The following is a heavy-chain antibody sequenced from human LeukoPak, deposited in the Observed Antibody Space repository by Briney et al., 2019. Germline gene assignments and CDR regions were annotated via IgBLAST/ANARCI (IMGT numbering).Heavy chain of an antibody. CDR3: AKEPGPDYYGSGSYYKAY. CDR2: ISNTGDFI. CDR1: GLTFSDEY. V-gene: IGHV3-11*01. D-gene: IGHD3-10*01. Sequence: GGSLRLSCAASGLTFSDEYMSWIRQAPGKGLEWVSYISNTGDFIAYADSVKGRFTISRDNAKNSLYLQMNSLRAEDTALYYCAKEPGPDYYGSGSYYKAYWGQGTLVTVSS. J-gene: IGHJ4*02.